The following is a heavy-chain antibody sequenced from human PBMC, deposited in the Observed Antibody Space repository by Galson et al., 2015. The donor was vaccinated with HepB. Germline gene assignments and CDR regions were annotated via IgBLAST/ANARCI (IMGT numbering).Heavy chain of an antibody. CDR3: ARVLTVWAFDV. Sequence: SLRLSCAASGFTFSSYAMHWVRQAPGKGLEYVSAISSNGGSTYYADSVKGRFTISRDNSKNTLYLQMSSLRAEDTAVYYCARVLTVWAFDVWGQGTVVTVSS. CDR2: ISSNGGST. J-gene: IGHJ3*01. D-gene: IGHD3-9*01. V-gene: IGHV3-64D*06. CDR1: GFTFSSYA.